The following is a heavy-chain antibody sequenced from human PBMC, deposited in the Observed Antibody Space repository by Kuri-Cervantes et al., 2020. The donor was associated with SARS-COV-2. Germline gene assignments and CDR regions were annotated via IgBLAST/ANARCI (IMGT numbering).Heavy chain of an antibody. J-gene: IGHJ4*02. D-gene: IGHD1-26*01. V-gene: IGHV3-30*04. CDR2: ISHDGGDK. CDR1: GFTFSNHA. CDR3: AKGLGMGATVLPVF. Sequence: GGSLRLSCAASGFTFSNHAMHWVRQAPGKGLEWVTVISHDGGDKYYAHSVQGRFTISRDNSRSTLFLQMNSLTTEDTALYYCAKGLGMGATVLPVFWGQGTLVTGSS.